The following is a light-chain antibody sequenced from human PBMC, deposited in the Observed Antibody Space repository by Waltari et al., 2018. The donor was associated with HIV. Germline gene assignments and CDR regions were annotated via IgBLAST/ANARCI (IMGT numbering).Light chain of an antibody. CDR3: QQYNSFSWT. CDR1: QNMNTW. J-gene: IGKJ1*01. CDR2: KAS. V-gene: IGKV1-5*03. Sequence: DIQMTQSPSTLSASVGDRVTINYQASQNMNTWLSWFLQKPGKAPKLQVYKASTLASWVPTRFSGSGSVTEFSLTISSLQPDDFATYYCQQYNSFSWTFGQGTKVEVK.